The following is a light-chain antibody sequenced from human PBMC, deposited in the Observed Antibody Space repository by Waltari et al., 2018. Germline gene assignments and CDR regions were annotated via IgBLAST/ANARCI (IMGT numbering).Light chain of an antibody. CDR2: DVG. V-gene: IGLV2-14*01. CDR3: SSYTTSTTLL. Sequence: QSALTQPASVAGSPGQSITISCTVSSTDVGAYTFVSSYQQHPGKVPQLILYDVGNRPSGISHRFSASKSGNTASLTISGLQEEDEGEYYCSSYTTSTTLLFGTGTRLTVL. J-gene: IGLJ1*01. CDR1: STDVGAYTF.